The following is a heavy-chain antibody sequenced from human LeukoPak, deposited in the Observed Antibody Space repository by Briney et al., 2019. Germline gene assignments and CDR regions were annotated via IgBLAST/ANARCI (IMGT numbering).Heavy chain of an antibody. CDR3: ARDRTELGAYGMDV. Sequence: ASVKVSCKASGYTFTTYGISWVRQAPGQGPEWMGWISADNGNTKYAQKFQGRVTMTTDTSTSTAYMELRSLRSDDTAVYYCARDRTELGAYGMDVWGQGTTVTVSS. CDR2: ISADNGNT. J-gene: IGHJ6*02. D-gene: IGHD1-26*01. V-gene: IGHV1-18*01. CDR1: GYTFTTYG.